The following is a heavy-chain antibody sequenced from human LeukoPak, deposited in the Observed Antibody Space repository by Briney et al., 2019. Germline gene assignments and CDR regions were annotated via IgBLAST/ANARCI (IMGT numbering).Heavy chain of an antibody. V-gene: IGHV3-30*19. Sequence: PGRSLRLSCAASGFTFSSYGMHWVRQAPGKGLEWVAVIWYDGSNKYYADSVKGRFSISRDNSKNTLYLQMNSLRAEDTAVYYCARRYDGFDYWGQGTLVTVSS. CDR3: ARRYDGFDY. CDR1: GFTFSSYG. J-gene: IGHJ4*02. CDR2: IWYDGSNK. D-gene: IGHD3-3*01.